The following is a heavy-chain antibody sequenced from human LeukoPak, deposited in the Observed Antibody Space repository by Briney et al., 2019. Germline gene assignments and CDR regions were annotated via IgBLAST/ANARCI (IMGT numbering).Heavy chain of an antibody. V-gene: IGHV5-51*01. Sequence: GESLKISCKGSGYSFTSYWIGWVRQLPRKGLEWMGIIYPGDSDTRYSPSFQGQVTISADKSISTAYLQWSSLKASDTAMYYCARHVNPSSWSPFDAFDIWGQGTMVTVSS. CDR2: IYPGDSDT. CDR1: GYSFTSYW. J-gene: IGHJ3*02. D-gene: IGHD6-13*01. CDR3: ARHVNPSSWSPFDAFDI.